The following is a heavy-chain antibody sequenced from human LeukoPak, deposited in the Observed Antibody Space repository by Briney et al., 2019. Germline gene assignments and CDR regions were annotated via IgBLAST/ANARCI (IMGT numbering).Heavy chain of an antibody. V-gene: IGHV3-30*02. D-gene: IGHD1-26*01. CDR2: IRYDGSNK. CDR1: GFTFSSYG. CDR3: ARDLSWETY. J-gene: IGHJ4*02. Sequence: GGSLRLSCAASGFTFSSYGMHWVRQAPGKGLEWVAFIRYDGSNKYYADSVKGRFTISRDNSKNTLYLHVNSLRPEDTAVYYCARDLSWETYWGQGTLVSVSS.